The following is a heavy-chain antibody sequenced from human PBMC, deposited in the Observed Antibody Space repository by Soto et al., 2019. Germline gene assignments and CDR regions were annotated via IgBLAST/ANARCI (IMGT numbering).Heavy chain of an antibody. D-gene: IGHD2-21*02. CDR1: GYTLSTYY. CDR3: VRGGGYCGDDCYGHLDY. CDR2: INPSDGTT. Sequence: ASVKVSCKASGYTLSTYYMDWVRQAPGQGLEWMGIINPSDGTTSYAHKFQGRVTMTRDTSTSTVYMELSSLRSEDTAVYSCVRGGGYCGDDCYGHLDYWGQGTLVTVSS. V-gene: IGHV1-46*03. J-gene: IGHJ4*02.